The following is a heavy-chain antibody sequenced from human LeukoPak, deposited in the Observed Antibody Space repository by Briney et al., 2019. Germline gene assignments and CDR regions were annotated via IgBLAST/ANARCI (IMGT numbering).Heavy chain of an antibody. CDR1: GGTFSSYA. CDR3: ARGVVVIKTPSSALDY. Sequence: SVKVSCKASGGTFSSYAISWVRQAPGQGLEWMGGIIPIFGTANYAQKCQGRVTITTDESTSTAYMELSSLRSEDTAVYYCARGVVVIKTPSSALDYWGQGTLVTVSS. D-gene: IGHD3-22*01. CDR2: IIPIFGTA. V-gene: IGHV1-69*05. J-gene: IGHJ4*02.